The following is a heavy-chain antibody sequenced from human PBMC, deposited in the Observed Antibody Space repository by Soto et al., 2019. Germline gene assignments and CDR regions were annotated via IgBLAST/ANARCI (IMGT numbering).Heavy chain of an antibody. CDR2: IYWDDDK. V-gene: IGHV2-5*02. CDR1: GFSFTTTGGG. CDR3: AHRPAQRLGVAGTFDS. Sequence: QITLKESGPTLVKPTQTLTLTCTFSGFSFTTTGGGVGWIRQPPGKALEWLALIYWDDDKRYSPSLKSRLTISKDTSKTQVVLTMPTMDPVDTATYYCAHRPAQRLGVAGTFDSWGQGLLVTVSS. D-gene: IGHD6-19*01. J-gene: IGHJ4*02.